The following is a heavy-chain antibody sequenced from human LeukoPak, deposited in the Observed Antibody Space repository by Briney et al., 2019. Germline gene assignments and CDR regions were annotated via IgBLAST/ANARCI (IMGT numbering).Heavy chain of an antibody. V-gene: IGHV1-18*01. CDR2: ISAYNGNT. D-gene: IGHD6-19*01. CDR1: GYTFTSYG. J-gene: IGHJ3*02. CDR3: ARDYRKWLIYDAFDI. Sequence: ASVKVSCKASGYTFTSYGISWVRQAPGQGLEWMGWISAYNGNTNYAQKLQGRVTMTTDTSTSAAYMELRSLRSDDTAVYYCARDYRKWLIYDAFDIWGQGTMVTVSS.